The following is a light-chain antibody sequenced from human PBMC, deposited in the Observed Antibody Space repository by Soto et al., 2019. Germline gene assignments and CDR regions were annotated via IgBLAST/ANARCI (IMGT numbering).Light chain of an antibody. CDR3: QQSYSTPLT. V-gene: IGKV1-39*01. Sequence: DIQMTQSPSSLSSSVGDRFTITCRASQSISSYLNWYQHKPGKAPKLLIYAASSLQSGVPSRFTGSVSGTAFTPTISSLRPEDVAADYCQQSYSTPLTIGGGTKVENK. CDR1: QSISSY. CDR2: AAS. J-gene: IGKJ4*01.